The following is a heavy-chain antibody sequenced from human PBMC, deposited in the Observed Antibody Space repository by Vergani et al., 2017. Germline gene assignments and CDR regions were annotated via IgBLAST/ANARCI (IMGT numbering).Heavy chain of an antibody. D-gene: IGHD3-9*01. J-gene: IGHJ3*02. V-gene: IGHV1-69*01. CDR1: GGTFSSYA. CDR3: ARSAREETYFDWLFMGCAFDI. Sequence: QVQLVQSGAEVKKPGSSVKVSCKASGGTFSSYAISWVRQAPGQGLEWMGGIIPIFGTANYAQKFQGRVTITADESTSTAYMELSSLRSEDTAVYYCARSAREETYFDWLFMGCAFDIWGQGTMVTVSS. CDR2: IIPIFGTA.